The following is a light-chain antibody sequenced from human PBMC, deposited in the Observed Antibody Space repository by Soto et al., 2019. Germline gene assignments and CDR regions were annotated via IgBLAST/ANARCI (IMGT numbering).Light chain of an antibody. CDR2: GAS. CDR1: QSVTNNY. CDR3: QQCAYSPRT. V-gene: IGKV3-20*01. J-gene: IGKJ2*01. Sequence: ILLTQSPATLSLSPGERGTLSCRASQSVTNNYLAWYQQKPGQAPRLLIYGASRRAAGVPDRFSGSGSGTDFTLTITRLEPEDFAVDYCQQCAYSPRTFGQGTKLEIK.